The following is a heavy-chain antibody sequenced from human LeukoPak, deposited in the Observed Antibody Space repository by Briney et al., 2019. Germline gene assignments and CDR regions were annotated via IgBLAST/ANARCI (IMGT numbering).Heavy chain of an antibody. CDR2: INREGSST. CDR3: ARVLTRGYSYGSPFDY. CDR1: GLTFSSCW. Sequence: PGGSLRLSCAVSGLTFSSCWMHWVRQAPGKGLVWVSRINREGSSTSYADSVKGRFTISRDNAKNTLYLQMNSLRAEDTAVYYCARVLTRGYSYGSPFDYWGQGTLVTVSS. J-gene: IGHJ4*02. V-gene: IGHV3-74*01. D-gene: IGHD5-18*01.